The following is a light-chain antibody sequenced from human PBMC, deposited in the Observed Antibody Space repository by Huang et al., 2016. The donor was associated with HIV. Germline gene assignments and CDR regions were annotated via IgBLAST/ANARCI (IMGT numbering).Light chain of an antibody. V-gene: IGKV1-NL1*01. CDR1: QGISNS. CDR2: AAS. CDR3: QQYYSTPPIT. J-gene: IGKJ5*01. Sequence: DNQMTQSPSSLSASVGDRVTITCRASQGISNSLAWYQQKPGKAPKLLLYAASRLKSGVPSRFSGSGSGTDYTLTISSLQPEDFATYYCQQYYSTPPITFGQGTRLEIK.